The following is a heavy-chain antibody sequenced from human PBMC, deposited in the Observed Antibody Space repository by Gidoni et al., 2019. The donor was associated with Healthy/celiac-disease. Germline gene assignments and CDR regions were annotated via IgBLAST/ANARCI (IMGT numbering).Heavy chain of an antibody. CDR2: ISYDGSNK. V-gene: IGHV3-30-3*01. CDR1: GLTFSSYA. Sequence: QVQLVGSGRGMVQPGMSLRLSCAASGLTFSSYAMPWVRQAPGKGLEWLAVISYDGSNKYYADSVKGRFTISRDNSKNPLYLQMNSLRAEDTAVYYCARDDDYLYAFDIWGQGTMVTVSS. D-gene: IGHD4-17*01. J-gene: IGHJ3*02. CDR3: ARDDDYLYAFDI.